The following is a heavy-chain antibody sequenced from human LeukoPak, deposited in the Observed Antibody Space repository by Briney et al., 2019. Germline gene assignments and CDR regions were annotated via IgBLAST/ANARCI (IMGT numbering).Heavy chain of an antibody. CDR1: GFTFSSYA. V-gene: IGHV3-23*01. D-gene: IGHD2-8*01. CDR2: ISDSGDYT. Sequence: GGSLRLSCAGSGFTFSSYAMSWVRQAPGKGLEWVSAISDSGDYTYYADSVKGRFTISRDNSKNTLYLHVNSLRAEDTAVYYCAKDTSIGKYCTSGVCSPFDYWGQGTLVTVPS. J-gene: IGHJ4*02. CDR3: AKDTSIGKYCTSGVCSPFDY.